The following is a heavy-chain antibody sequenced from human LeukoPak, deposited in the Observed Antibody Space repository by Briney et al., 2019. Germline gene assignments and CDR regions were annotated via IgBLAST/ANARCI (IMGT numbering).Heavy chain of an antibody. V-gene: IGHV1-46*01. CDR1: GYTFTSYY. CDR2: INPSGGST. D-gene: IGHD3-10*01. Sequence: ASVKVSCKASGYTFTSYYMHWVRQAPGQGLEWMGIINPSGGSTSYAQKFQGRVTMTRDTSTSTVYMELSSLRFEDTAVYYCARASYANYYGSGSYYNQFLYYYMDVWGKGTTVIVSS. CDR3: ARASYANYYGSGSYYNQFLYYYMDV. J-gene: IGHJ6*03.